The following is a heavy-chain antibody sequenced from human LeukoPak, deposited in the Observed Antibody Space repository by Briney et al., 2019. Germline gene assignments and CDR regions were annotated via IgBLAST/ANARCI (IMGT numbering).Heavy chain of an antibody. CDR1: GFTFSSYS. CDR2: ISSSSSYI. J-gene: IGHJ4*02. V-gene: IGHV3-21*01. CDR3: ARGSGRYDILTGYYPSSDFDY. Sequence: PGGSLRLSCAASGFTFSSYSMNWVRQAPGKGLEWVSSISSSSSYIYYADSVKGRFTISRDNSKNTLYLQMNSLRAEDTAVYYCARGSGRYDILTGYYPSSDFDYWGQGTLVTVSS. D-gene: IGHD3-9*01.